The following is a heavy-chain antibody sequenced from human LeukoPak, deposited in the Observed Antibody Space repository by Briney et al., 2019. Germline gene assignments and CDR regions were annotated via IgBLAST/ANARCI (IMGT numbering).Heavy chain of an antibody. CDR3: AREGQWLVPWAAFDI. Sequence: SETLSLTCAVYGGSFSGYYWSWIRQPPGKGLEWIGEINHSGSTNYNPSLKSRVTIPVDTSKNQFSLKLSSVTAADTAVYCCAREGQWLVPWAAFDIWGQGTMVTVSS. CDR1: GGSFSGYY. J-gene: IGHJ3*02. V-gene: IGHV4-34*01. D-gene: IGHD6-19*01. CDR2: INHSGST.